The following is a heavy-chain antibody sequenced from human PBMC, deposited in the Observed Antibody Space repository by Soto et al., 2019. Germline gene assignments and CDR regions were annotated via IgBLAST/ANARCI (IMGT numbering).Heavy chain of an antibody. CDR3: AKDRRDCSSTSCYTPLDP. CDR1: GFTFSSYA. J-gene: IGHJ5*02. Sequence: GGSLRLSCAASGFTFSSYAMSWVRQAPGKGLEWVSAISGSGGSTYYADSVKGRFTISRDNSKNTLYLQMNSLRAEDTAVYYCAKDRRDCSSTSCYTPLDPWGQGTLVTVSS. D-gene: IGHD2-2*02. V-gene: IGHV3-23*01. CDR2: ISGSGGST.